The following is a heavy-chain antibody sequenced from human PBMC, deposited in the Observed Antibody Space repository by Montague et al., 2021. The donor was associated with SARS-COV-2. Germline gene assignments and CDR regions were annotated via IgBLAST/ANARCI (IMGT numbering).Heavy chain of an antibody. CDR1: GGSFGDDH. CDR3: ARGHLSASMIVVVLTSASYYFDY. Sequence: SETLSLTCGVYGGSFGDDHWSWIRQPPGKGLEWFGDIKQSGSTTYNPSLKSRVTISVDTSRNQFSLKLTSVTAADTAVYFCARGHLSASMIVVVLTSASYYFDYWGQGALVTVSS. J-gene: IGHJ4*02. CDR2: IKQSGST. V-gene: IGHV4-34*01. D-gene: IGHD3-22*01.